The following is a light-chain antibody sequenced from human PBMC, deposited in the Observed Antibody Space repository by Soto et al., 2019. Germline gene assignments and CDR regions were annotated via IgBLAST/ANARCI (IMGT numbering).Light chain of an antibody. CDR1: QRLLHSNGNTF. Sequence: EIVMTQSPPSLTVTPGEPASISCRSSQRLLHSNGNTFLDWYLQKPGQSPQLLIYLDSNRASGVPDRVSGSEAGTDFTLKISRVEAEDAGVYYCMQALETPYTFGQGTKVDIK. V-gene: IGKV2-28*01. J-gene: IGKJ2*01. CDR3: MQALETPYT. CDR2: LDS.